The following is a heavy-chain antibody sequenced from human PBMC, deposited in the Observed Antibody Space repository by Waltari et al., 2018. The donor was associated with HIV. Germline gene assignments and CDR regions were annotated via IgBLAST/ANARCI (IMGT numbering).Heavy chain of an antibody. J-gene: IGHJ3*02. V-gene: IGHV3-9*01. CDR1: GFPFDDYA. Sequence: EVQLVESGGGLVQPGQSLGLSLSTSGFPFDDYAMHWVRQAPGKGLEWVSGISWNSGSIGYADSVKGRFTISRDNAKNSLYLQMNSLRAEDTALYYCAKDMSSDDAFDIWGQGTMVTVSS. CDR3: AKDMSSDDAFDI. CDR2: ISWNSGSI.